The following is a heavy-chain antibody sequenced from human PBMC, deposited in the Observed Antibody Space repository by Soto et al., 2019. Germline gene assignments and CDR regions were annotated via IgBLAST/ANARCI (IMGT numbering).Heavy chain of an antibody. CDR3: ARENYDSSGYYSPY. CDR2: IYYSGST. Sequence: SETLSLTCTVSGGSISSGGYYWSWIRQHPGKGLEWIGYIYYSGSTYYNPSLKSRVTISVDTSKNQFSLKLSSVAAADTAVYYCARENYDSSGYYSPYWGQGTLVTVSS. V-gene: IGHV4-31*03. J-gene: IGHJ4*02. CDR1: GGSISSGGYY. D-gene: IGHD3-22*01.